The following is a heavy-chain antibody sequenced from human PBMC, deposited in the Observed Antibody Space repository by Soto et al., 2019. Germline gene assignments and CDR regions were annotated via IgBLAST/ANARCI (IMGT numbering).Heavy chain of an antibody. CDR2: ISSSSSYI. D-gene: IGHD1-26*01. CDR3: ARDLYRASWSGVVGASYGFDY. CDR1: GFTFSSYS. Sequence: GGSLRLSCAASGFTFSSYSMNWVRQAPGKGLEWVSSISSSSSYIYYADSVKGRFTISRDNAKNSLYLQMTSLRAEDTAVYYCARDLYRASWSGVVGASYGFDYWGQGT. V-gene: IGHV3-21*01. J-gene: IGHJ4*02.